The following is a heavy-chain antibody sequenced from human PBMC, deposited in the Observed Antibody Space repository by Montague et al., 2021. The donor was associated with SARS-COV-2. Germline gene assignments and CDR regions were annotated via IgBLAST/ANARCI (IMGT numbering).Heavy chain of an antibody. CDR2: IYSSGGT. CDR3: ARRTDILTGYYDY. D-gene: IGHD3-9*01. Sequence: SETLSLTCTVSGGSLSSYYWSWIRQPPGKGLEWIGYIYSSGGTNYNPSLKSRVTLSLDAAKNHFSLRLSSVTAADTAVYYCARRTDILTGYYDYWGQGTLVTVSS. CDR1: GGSLSSYY. J-gene: IGHJ4*02. V-gene: IGHV4-59*01.